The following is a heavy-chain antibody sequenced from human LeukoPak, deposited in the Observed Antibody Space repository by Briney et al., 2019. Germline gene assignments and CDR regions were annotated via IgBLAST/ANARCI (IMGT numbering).Heavy chain of an antibody. CDR3: AKGQPYSDFWSGSSGYMDV. V-gene: IGHV3-74*01. J-gene: IGHJ6*03. CDR2: INTDGSIT. Sequence: GGSLRLSCAASGFTFSIDWMHWVRQAPGKGLVWVSRINTDGSITIYADSMKGRFTISRDNAKNTLHLQMNSLRAEDTAVYYCAKGQPYSDFWSGSSGYMDVWGKGTTVTVFS. D-gene: IGHD3-3*01. CDR1: GFTFSIDW.